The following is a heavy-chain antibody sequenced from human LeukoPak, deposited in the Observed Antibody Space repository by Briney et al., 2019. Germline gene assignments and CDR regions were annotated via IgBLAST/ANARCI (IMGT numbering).Heavy chain of an antibody. CDR3: ANAGSGSSRPYYYYYMDV. D-gene: IGHD3-10*01. Sequence: GGSLRLSCAASGFTFSSYGIHWVRQTPGKGLEWVAFIRYDGSNKYYADSVKGRFTISRDNSKNTLYLQMNSLRAEDTAVYYCANAGSGSSRPYYYYYMDVWGKGTTVTISS. V-gene: IGHV3-30*02. CDR2: IRYDGSNK. J-gene: IGHJ6*03. CDR1: GFTFSSYG.